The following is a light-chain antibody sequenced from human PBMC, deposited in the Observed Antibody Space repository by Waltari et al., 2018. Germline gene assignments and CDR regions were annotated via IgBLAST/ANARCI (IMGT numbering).Light chain of an antibody. CDR2: GAS. V-gene: IGKV3-20*01. CDR3: LQTYNIPWT. Sequence: EIVLTQSPGTLSLSPGERATLSCRASQSVSSSYLAWYQQKPGQAPRLLIYGASSRATGIPDRFSGSGSGTDFTLTISRLEPEDFAVYYCLQTYNIPWTFGQGTKV. J-gene: IGKJ1*01. CDR1: QSVSSSY.